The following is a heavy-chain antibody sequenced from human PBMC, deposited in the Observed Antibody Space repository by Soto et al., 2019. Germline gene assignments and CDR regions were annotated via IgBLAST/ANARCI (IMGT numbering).Heavy chain of an antibody. CDR3: ARDSSSWKRMDV. V-gene: IGHV4-31*03. D-gene: IGHD6-13*01. Sequence: SETLSLTCTVSGGSISSGGYYWSWIRQHPGKGLEWIGYIYYSGSTYYNPSLKSRVTISVDTSKNQFSLKLSSVTAADTAVYYCARDSSSWKRMDVWGQGTTVTVSS. CDR1: GGSISSGGYY. J-gene: IGHJ6*02. CDR2: IYYSGST.